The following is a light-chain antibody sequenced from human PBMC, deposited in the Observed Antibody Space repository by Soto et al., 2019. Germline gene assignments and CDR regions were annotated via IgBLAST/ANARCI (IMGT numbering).Light chain of an antibody. V-gene: IGLV1-40*01. Sequence: QAVVTQPPSVSGAPGQRVTISCTGSSSNIGAGYDVHWYQQLPGTAPKLLIYGNSNRPSGVPDRFSGSKSGTSASLAITGLQAEDEADYYCQSYDSSLSGSVFGGGTQVTVL. CDR1: SSNIGAGYD. CDR2: GNS. J-gene: IGLJ3*02. CDR3: QSYDSSLSGSV.